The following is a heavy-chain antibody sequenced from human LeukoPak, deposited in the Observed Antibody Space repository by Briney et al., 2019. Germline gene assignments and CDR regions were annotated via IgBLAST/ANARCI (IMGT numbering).Heavy chain of an antibody. J-gene: IGHJ5*02. CDR1: GGTFSSYA. Sequence: SVKVSCKASGGTFSSYAISWVRQAPGQGLEWMGGIIPIFGTANYAQKFQGRVTITADESTSAAYMELSSLRSEDTAVYYCARVGLYQLLLWDHWFDPWGQGTLVTVSS. D-gene: IGHD2-2*01. V-gene: IGHV1-69*01. CDR2: IIPIFGTA. CDR3: ARVGLYQLLLWDHWFDP.